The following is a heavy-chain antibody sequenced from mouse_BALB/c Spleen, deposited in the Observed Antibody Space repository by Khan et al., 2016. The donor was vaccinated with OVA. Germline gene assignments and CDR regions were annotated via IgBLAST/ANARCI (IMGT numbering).Heavy chain of an antibody. CDR3: TRREKYGYDPSWFAY. CDR2: INPSDSES. Sequence: QVQLQQSGAELVRPGASVKLSCKASGYTFTSYWMNWVRQRPGQGLEWVGKINPSDSESHYNQMFKDKATLTVDKSSGTAYMPLSSLTSEDSAVYYCTRREKYGYDPSWFAYWGQGTLVTVSA. J-gene: IGHJ3*01. CDR1: GYTFTSYW. D-gene: IGHD2-2*01. V-gene: IGHV1-61*01.